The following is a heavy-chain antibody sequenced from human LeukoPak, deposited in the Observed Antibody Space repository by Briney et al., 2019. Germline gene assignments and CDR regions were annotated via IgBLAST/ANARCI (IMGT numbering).Heavy chain of an antibody. Sequence: GASVKVSRKASGYTFTGYYIHWVRQAPGQGLEWVGWINPNSGDTHHAQNFQGRVTMTRDTSISTASMDLSRLRSDDTAVYYCARAPKNDAYDIWGRGTMVTVSS. V-gene: IGHV1-2*02. CDR3: ARAPKNDAYDI. J-gene: IGHJ3*02. CDR2: INPNSGDT. CDR1: GYTFTGYY.